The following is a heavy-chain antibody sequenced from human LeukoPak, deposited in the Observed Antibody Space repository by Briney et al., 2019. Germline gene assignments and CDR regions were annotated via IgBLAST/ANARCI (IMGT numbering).Heavy chain of an antibody. J-gene: IGHJ4*02. Sequence: SVKVSCTASGGTFSSYAISWVRQAPGQGLEWMGGIIPIFGTANYAQKFQGRVTITTDESTSTAYMELSSLRSEDTAVYYCASSYGSGRYYLFDYWGQGTLVTVSS. D-gene: IGHD3-10*01. V-gene: IGHV1-69*05. CDR3: ASSYGSGRYYLFDY. CDR2: IIPIFGTA. CDR1: GGTFSSYA.